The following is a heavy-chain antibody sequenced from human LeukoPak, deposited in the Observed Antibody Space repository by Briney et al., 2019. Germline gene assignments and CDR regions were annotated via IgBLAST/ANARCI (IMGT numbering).Heavy chain of an antibody. CDR3: ARQYCRSTSCFDAFDI. V-gene: IGHV3-9*03. CDR1: GFTFDDYA. D-gene: IGHD2-2*01. CDR2: ISWNSGSI. J-gene: IGHJ3*02. Sequence: PGRSLRLSCAASGFTFDDYAMHWVRQAPGKGLEWISGISWNSGSIGYADSVKGRFTISRDNAKNSLYLQMNSLRAEDMALYYCARQYCRSTSCFDAFDIWGQGTMVTVSS.